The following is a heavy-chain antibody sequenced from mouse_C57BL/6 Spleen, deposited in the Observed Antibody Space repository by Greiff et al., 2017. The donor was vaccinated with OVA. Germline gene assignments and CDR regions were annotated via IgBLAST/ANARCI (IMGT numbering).Heavy chain of an antibody. CDR3: AGIYYDYDGGFAY. V-gene: IGHV1-82*01. CDR2: IYPGDGDT. J-gene: IGHJ3*01. CDR1: GYAFSSSW. D-gene: IGHD2-4*01. Sequence: QVQLQQSGPELVKPGASVKISCKASGYAFSSSWLNWVKQRPGKGLEWIGRIYPGDGDTNYNGKFKGKATLTADKSYSTAYMQLSSLTSEDSAVYFCAGIYYDYDGGFAYWGQGTLVTVSA.